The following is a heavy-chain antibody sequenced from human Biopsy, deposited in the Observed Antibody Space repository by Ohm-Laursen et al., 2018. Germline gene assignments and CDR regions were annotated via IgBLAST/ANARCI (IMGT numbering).Heavy chain of an antibody. D-gene: IGHD3-22*01. Sequence: GTLSLTCTVSGGSISNNNYYWGWIRQPRGKGLEWVGSIFYRGNTAYKPSLKSRVNISVDTSKNHFSMKMNTVTAADTAVYYCARDYDTSGYYYVSWGQGTLVTVSS. CDR2: IFYRGNT. J-gene: IGHJ5*02. CDR1: GGSISNNNYY. CDR3: ARDYDTSGYYYVS. V-gene: IGHV4-39*02.